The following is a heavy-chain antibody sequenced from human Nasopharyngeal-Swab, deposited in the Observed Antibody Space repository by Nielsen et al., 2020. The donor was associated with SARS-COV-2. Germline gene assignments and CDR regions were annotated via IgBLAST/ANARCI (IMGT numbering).Heavy chain of an antibody. D-gene: IGHD3-22*01. Sequence: NVSCKGSGYSFTSYWIGWVRQMPGKGLEWMGIIYPGDSDTRYSPSVQGQVTISADKSISTAYLQWSSLKASDTAMYYCARRDYYDTSGYSTEWFDPWGQGTLVTVSS. V-gene: IGHV5-51*01. CDR3: ARRDYYDTSGYSTEWFDP. CDR1: GYSFTSYW. CDR2: IYPGDSDT. J-gene: IGHJ5*02.